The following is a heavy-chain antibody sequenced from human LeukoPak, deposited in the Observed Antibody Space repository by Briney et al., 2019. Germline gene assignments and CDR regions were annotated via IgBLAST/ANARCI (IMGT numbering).Heavy chain of an antibody. V-gene: IGHV4-59*01. J-gene: IGHJ4*02. CDR2: NYYSGIT. CDR3: ARTNGLKSPIRN. Sequence: SETLSLTCTESGGSISSYYWSWIPQPPGKGLEWSGHNYYSGITHDNPSLQSRVTISVDTSKNQFSLKLSSVTAADPAVYYCARTNGLKSPIRNWGQGTLVTVSS. CDR1: GGSISSYY. D-gene: IGHD3/OR15-3a*01.